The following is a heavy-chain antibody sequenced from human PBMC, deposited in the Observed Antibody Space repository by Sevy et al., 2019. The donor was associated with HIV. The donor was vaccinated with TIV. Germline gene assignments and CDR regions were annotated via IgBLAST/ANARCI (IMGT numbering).Heavy chain of an antibody. CDR1: GXXFSNYD. D-gene: IGHD2-21*02. J-gene: IGHJ4*02. CDR3: ARLVSCGGDCYYLDX. Sequence: GGSLRLSCAASGXXFSNYDMHWVRQAPGKGLDWVAVISHDERYKNYAESVKVRFTISRDNFKNTLFLQMDSLRPEDTAVYFCARLVSCGGDCYYLDXWGQGALVTVSS. CDR2: ISHDERYK. V-gene: IGHV3-30*04.